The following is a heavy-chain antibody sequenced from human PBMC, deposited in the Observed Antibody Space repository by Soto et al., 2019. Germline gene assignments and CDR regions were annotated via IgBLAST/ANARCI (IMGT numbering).Heavy chain of an antibody. D-gene: IGHD5-18*01. Sequence: QVQLVQSGAEVKKPGASVKVSCKASGYTFTGYYMLWVRQAPGQGLEWMGWINPNSGGTNYAQKFQGWVTMTRDTSISTAYMELSRLRSHDTAVYYCARAVDTAMDADYYYGMDVWGQGTTVTVSS. CDR2: INPNSGGT. V-gene: IGHV1-2*04. CDR3: ARAVDTAMDADYYYGMDV. J-gene: IGHJ6*02. CDR1: GYTFTGYY.